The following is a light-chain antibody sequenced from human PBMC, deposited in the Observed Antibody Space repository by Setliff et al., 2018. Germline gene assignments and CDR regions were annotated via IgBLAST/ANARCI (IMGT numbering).Light chain of an antibody. CDR3: ATWDDSLNGLI. Sequence: QSVLTQPPSASGTPGRRVTISCSGSSSNIGINTVDWYQQFPGTAPKLPIYSNNQRPSGVPDRFSGSKSGTSASLAISGLQSEDEADYYCATWDDSLNGLIVGGGTK. J-gene: IGLJ2*01. CDR1: SSNIGINT. CDR2: SNN. V-gene: IGLV1-44*01.